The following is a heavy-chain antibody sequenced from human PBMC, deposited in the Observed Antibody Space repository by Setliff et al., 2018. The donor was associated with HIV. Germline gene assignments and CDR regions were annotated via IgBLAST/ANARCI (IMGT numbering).Heavy chain of an antibody. Sequence: PSETLSLTCTVSGGSISSSSYYWGWIRQPQGKGLEWIWSIYYRGSTYYNPSLKSRVTISVDTSRNQFSLKLNSVTAADTAVYYCARETYYYDNPQYYYYYMDVWGKGTTVTVSS. CDR1: GGSISSSSYY. V-gene: IGHV4-39*01. CDR3: ARETYYYDNPQYYYYYMDV. CDR2: IYYRGST. J-gene: IGHJ6*03. D-gene: IGHD3-22*01.